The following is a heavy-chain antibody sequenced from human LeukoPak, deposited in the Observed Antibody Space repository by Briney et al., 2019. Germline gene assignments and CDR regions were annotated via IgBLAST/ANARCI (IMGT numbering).Heavy chain of an antibody. CDR2: INHSGST. V-gene: IGHV4-34*01. J-gene: IGHJ4*02. Sequence: PSETLSLTCAVYGGSFSGYYWSWIRQPPGKGLEWIGEINHSGSTNYNPSLKSRVTILVDTSKNQFSLNLSSVTAADTAVYYCARRGIAAAGYDYWGQGTLVTVSS. D-gene: IGHD6-13*01. CDR1: GGSFSGYY. CDR3: ARRGIAAAGYDY.